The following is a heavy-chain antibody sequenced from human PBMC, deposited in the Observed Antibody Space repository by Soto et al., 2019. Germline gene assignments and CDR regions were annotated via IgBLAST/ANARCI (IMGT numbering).Heavy chain of an antibody. J-gene: IGHJ3*02. D-gene: IGHD3-10*01. CDR1: GFTFSSYA. CDR3: ARVLRITMVRGVIGAFDI. Sequence: GESLKISCAASGFTFSSYAMHWVRQAPGKGLEYVSAISSNGGSTYYANSVKGRFTISRDNSKNTLYLQMGSLRAEDMAVYYCARVLRITMVRGVIGAFDIWGQGTMVTVSS. CDR2: ISSNGGST. V-gene: IGHV3-64*01.